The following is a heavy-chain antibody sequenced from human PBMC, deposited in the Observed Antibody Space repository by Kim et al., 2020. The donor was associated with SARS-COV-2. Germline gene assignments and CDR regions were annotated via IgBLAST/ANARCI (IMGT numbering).Heavy chain of an antibody. J-gene: IGHJ6*02. CDR1: GFTFSSYG. D-gene: IGHD3-10*01. Sequence: GGSLRLSCAASGFTFSSYGMHGVRQAPGKGLEWVAVMSYDGSNKYYADSVKGRFTISRDNSKNTLYLQMNSLRAEDTAVYYCAKESGSGSYYAWTYYYYGMDVWGQGTTVTVSS. CDR2: MSYDGSNK. CDR3: AKESGSGSYYAWTYYYYGMDV. V-gene: IGHV3-30*18.